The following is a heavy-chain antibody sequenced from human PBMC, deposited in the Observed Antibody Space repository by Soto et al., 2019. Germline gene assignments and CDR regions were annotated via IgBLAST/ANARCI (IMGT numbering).Heavy chain of an antibody. Sequence: TLSLACTVCGDSITSVTYCWAWIRQRPGKGPEWIGDIYYSGSTHSNPSLKSRLNISVDTSKNQISLKLSSVTVADTAVYYCARGRRFCASSASCYPTWFDPWGQGTLVTVSS. V-gene: IGHV4-31*03. D-gene: IGHD2-2*01. CDR3: ARGRRFCASSASCYPTWFDP. CDR1: GDSITSVTYC. J-gene: IGHJ5*02. CDR2: IYYSGST.